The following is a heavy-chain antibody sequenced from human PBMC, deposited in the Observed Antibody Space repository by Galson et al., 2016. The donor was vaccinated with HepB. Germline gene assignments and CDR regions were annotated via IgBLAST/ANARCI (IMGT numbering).Heavy chain of an antibody. D-gene: IGHD6-25*01. CDR2: LYAAGST. V-gene: IGHV3-53*01. CDR3: ASKVARRSIGVFDV. CDR1: GISVSNSY. Sequence: LRLSCAASGISVSNSYMSWVRQAPGKGLEWVSVLYAAGSTFYAGSAKGRFTISRDNSRNTVYMQMDSLTVEDTAVYYCASKVARRSIGVFDVWGQGTMVTVSS. J-gene: IGHJ3*01.